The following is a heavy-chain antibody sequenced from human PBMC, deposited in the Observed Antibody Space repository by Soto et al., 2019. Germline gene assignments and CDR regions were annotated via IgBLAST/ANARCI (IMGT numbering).Heavy chain of an antibody. V-gene: IGHV4-39*01. CDR2: IYYSGST. D-gene: IGHD5-18*01. CDR1: GGSISGSSYY. CDR3: ARTITAPSYYYYYMDV. J-gene: IGHJ6*03. Sequence: SETLSLTCTVSGGSISGSSYYWGWIRQPPGKGLEWIGSIYYSGSTYYNPSLKSRVTISVDTSKNQFSLKLSSVTAADTAVYYCARTITAPSYYYYYMDVWGKGTTVTAP.